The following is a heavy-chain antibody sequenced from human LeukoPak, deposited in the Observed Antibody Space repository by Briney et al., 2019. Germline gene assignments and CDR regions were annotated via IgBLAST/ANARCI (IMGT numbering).Heavy chain of an antibody. CDR3: ARDLLFSGWYEDY. CDR2: INPNSGGT. D-gene: IGHD6-19*01. CDR1: GYTFTGYY. Sequence: ASVKVSCKASGYTFTGYYMHWVRQAPGQGLEWMGRINPNSGGTNYAQTFQGRVTMTRDTSISTAYMELSRLRSDDTAVYYCARDLLFSGWYEDYWGQGTLVTVSS. V-gene: IGHV1-2*06. J-gene: IGHJ4*02.